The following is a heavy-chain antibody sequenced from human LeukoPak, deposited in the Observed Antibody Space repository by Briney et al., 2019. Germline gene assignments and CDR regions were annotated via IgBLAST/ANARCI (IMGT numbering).Heavy chain of an antibody. Sequence: SVTVSCKASGDTFSSFAVSWVRQAPGQGLEWMGRIIPLFGTADYAQRYQGRVTISADNSLNTAYLELSSLTSEDTAVYYCASPYDYGDHYLDALHIWGQGTIVTVSA. CDR2: IIPLFGTA. V-gene: IGHV1-69*06. J-gene: IGHJ3*02. CDR1: GDTFSSFA. D-gene: IGHD4-17*01. CDR3: ASPYDYGDHYLDALHI.